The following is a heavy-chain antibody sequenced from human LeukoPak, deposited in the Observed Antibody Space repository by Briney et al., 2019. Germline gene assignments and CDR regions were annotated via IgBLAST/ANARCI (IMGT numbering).Heavy chain of an antibody. D-gene: IGHD3-22*01. Sequence: TLSLTCTDSGGSISSGGYYWSWIRQPPGKGLEWIGYIYHSGSTYYNPSLKSRVTISVDRSKNQFSLKLSSVTAADTAVYYCARSARITMIVGPYYFDYWGQGTLVTVSS. V-gene: IGHV4-30-2*01. CDR3: ARSARITMIVGPYYFDY. CDR1: GGSISSGGYY. CDR2: IYHSGST. J-gene: IGHJ4*02.